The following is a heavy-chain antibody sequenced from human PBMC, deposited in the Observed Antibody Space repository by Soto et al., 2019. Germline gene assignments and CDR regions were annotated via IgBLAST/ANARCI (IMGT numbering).Heavy chain of an antibody. J-gene: IGHJ3*01. CDR2: ISLDGSRT. CDR1: GFTFSTYW. Sequence: EVQLVESGGGLVQPGGSLRLSCAVSGFTFSTYWMHWVRQVPGKGLVWVSRISLDGSRTSYADSVKGRFTISGDNAKNTLYLQMRSLRAEDSAVYFCVRDRDFYDGRGYASPGDAFDVWGQGTVVSVSS. CDR3: VRDRDFYDGRGYASPGDAFDV. V-gene: IGHV3-74*01. D-gene: IGHD3-22*01.